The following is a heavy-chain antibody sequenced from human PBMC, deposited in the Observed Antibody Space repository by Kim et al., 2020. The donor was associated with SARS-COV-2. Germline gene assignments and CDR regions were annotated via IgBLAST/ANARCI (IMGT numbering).Heavy chain of an antibody. CDR1: GFTFGGNW. J-gene: IGHJ4*02. V-gene: IGHV3-7*04. CDR2: INQDGSKK. CDR3: PRGRGVAY. Sequence: GGSLRLSCAASGFTFGGNWMTWVRQAAGKGLEWVACINQDGSKKYYVDSAKGRFTISRDNAKNPVYLQMNSLRGEDTAVYYCPRGRGVAYWGQGTLVTVS.